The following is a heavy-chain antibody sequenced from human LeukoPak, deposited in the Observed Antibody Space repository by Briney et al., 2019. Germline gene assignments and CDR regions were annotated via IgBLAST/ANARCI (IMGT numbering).Heavy chain of an antibody. CDR1: GGSISSYY. CDR2: IYYSGST. CDR3: ARARRSSHRRVSWFDP. Sequence: PSETLSLTCTVSGGSISSYYWSWIRQPPGKGLEWIGYIYYSGSTNYNPSLKSRVTISVDTSKNQFSLKLSSVTAADTAVYYCARARRSSHRRVSWFDPWGQGTLVTVSS. D-gene: IGHD2-15*01. J-gene: IGHJ5*02. V-gene: IGHV4-59*12.